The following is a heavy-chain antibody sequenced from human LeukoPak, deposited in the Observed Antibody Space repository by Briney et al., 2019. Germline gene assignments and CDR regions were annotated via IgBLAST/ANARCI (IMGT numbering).Heavy chain of an antibody. CDR1: GFTFTSYA. CDR2: ISGSGGST. Sequence: GASLRLSCAASGFTFTSYAISWVRQAPGTGLEWVSSISGSGGSTYYADSVKGRFTISRDNSKSTVYLQMNSLRAEDTAVYYCAKRARDGYNSHHDYWGQGTLVTVSS. D-gene: IGHD5-24*01. CDR3: AKRARDGYNSHHDY. V-gene: IGHV3-23*01. J-gene: IGHJ4*02.